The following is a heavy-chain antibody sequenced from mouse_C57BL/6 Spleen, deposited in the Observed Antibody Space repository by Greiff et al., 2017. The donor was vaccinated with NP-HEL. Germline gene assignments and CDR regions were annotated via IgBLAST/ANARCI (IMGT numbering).Heavy chain of an antibody. CDR2: IHPSDSDT. CDR3: AMEEGKWGNYYAMDY. CDR1: GYTFTSYW. J-gene: IGHJ4*01. D-gene: IGHD2-1*01. V-gene: IGHV1-74*01. Sequence: QVQLQQSGAELVKPGASVKVSCKASGYTFTSYWMHWVKQRPGQGLEWIGRIHPSDSDTNYNQKFKGKATLTVDKSSSPAYLQLSSLTSEDSAVYYCAMEEGKWGNYYAMDYWGQGTSVTVSS.